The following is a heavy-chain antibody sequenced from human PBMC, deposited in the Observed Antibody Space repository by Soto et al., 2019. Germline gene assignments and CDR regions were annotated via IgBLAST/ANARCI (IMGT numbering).Heavy chain of an antibody. Sequence: EVQLVESGGGLVQPGGSLRLSCAASGFTFSSYWMHWVRQATGKGLVWVSRINSDGSSTSYADSVKGRFTISRDNAKNTLYLQMNSLRAEDTAVYYCVRTILVVAAATREDYWGQGTLVTVSS. V-gene: IGHV3-74*01. CDR3: VRTILVVAAATREDY. D-gene: IGHD2-15*01. CDR1: GFTFSSYW. CDR2: INSDGSST. J-gene: IGHJ4*02.